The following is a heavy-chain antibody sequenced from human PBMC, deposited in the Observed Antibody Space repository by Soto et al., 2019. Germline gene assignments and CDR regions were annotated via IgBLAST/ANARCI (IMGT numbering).Heavy chain of an antibody. CDR3: ARDRNGDPDYYDSSGYYAYYFDY. J-gene: IGHJ4*02. D-gene: IGHD3-22*01. CDR2: ISSSSSYI. V-gene: IGHV3-21*01. CDR1: GFTFSSYS. Sequence: GGSLRLSCAASGFTFSSYSMNWVRQAPGKGLEWVSSISSSSSYIYYADSVKGRFTISRDNAKNSLYLQMNSLRAEDTAVYYCARDRNGDPDYYDSSGYYAYYFDYWGQGTLVTVSS.